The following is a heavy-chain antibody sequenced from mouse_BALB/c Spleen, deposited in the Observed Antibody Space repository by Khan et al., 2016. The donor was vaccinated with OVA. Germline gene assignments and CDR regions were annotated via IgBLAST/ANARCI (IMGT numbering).Heavy chain of an antibody. CDR1: GFTFSTYG. CDR3: TRLAYYYDSEGFAY. J-gene: IGHJ3*01. V-gene: IGHV5-6*01. D-gene: IGHD1-1*01. Sequence: EVQVVESGGDLVKPGGSLKLPCAASGFTFSTYGMSWVRQTPDKRLEWVATVSTGGGYTYYPDSVKGRFTISRDNAKNTLYLQMSGLKSEDTAMFYCTRLAYYYDSEGFAYWGQGTLVTVSA. CDR2: VSTGGGYT.